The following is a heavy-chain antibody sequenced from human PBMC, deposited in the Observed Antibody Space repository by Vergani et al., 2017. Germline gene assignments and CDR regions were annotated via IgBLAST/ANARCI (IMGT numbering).Heavy chain of an antibody. CDR1: GFTFSNAW. D-gene: IGHD4-17*01. CDR3: TTAGWWRTMTTVTTLDY. J-gene: IGHJ4*02. V-gene: IGHV3-15*01. Sequence: EVQLVESGGGLVKPGGSLRLSCAASGFTFSNAWMSWVRQAPGKGLEGVGRIKSKTDGGTTDYAAPVKGRFTISRDDSKNTLYLQMNSLKTEDTAVYYCTTAGWWRTMTTVTTLDYWGQGTLVTVSS. CDR2: IKSKTDGGTT.